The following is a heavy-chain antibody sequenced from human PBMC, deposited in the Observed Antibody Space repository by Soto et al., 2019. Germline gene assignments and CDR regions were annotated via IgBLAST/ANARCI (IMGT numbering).Heavy chain of an antibody. CDR1: GFTFSSYG. CDR3: ARENPINNWFDP. Sequence: GGSLRLSCAASGFTFSSYGMHWVRQAPGKGLEWVAVIWYDGSNKYYADSVKGRFTISRDNSKNTLYLQMNSLRAEDTAVYYCARENPINNWFDPWGQGTLVTVSS. CDR2: IWYDGSNK. D-gene: IGHD1-20*01. V-gene: IGHV3-33*01. J-gene: IGHJ5*02.